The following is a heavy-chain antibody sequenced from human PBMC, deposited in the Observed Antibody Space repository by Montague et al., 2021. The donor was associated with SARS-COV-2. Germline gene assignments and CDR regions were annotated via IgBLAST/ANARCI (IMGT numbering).Heavy chain of an antibody. D-gene: IGHD3-22*01. CDR1: GGSISSGGYY. V-gene: IGHV4-31*03. CDR2: IYYSGST. Sequence: TRSLTCTVSGGSISSGGYYWSWIRQHPGKGLEWIGYIYYSGSTYYNPSLKSRVTISVDTSKNQFSLKLSSVTAADTAVYYRARVQGITMIVVVIGAFDIWGQGTMVTVSS. CDR3: ARVQGITMIVVVIGAFDI. J-gene: IGHJ3*02.